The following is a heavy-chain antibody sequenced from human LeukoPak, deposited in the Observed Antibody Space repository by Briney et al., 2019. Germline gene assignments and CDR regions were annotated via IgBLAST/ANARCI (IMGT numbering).Heavy chain of an antibody. CDR3: ARAGSTMARVGLW. D-gene: IGHD3-10*01. Sequence: GASVKVSCKASGYTFTSYDINWVRQAPGQGLEWMGGIIPIFGTANYAQKFQGRVTITADKSTSTAYMELSSLRSEDTAVYYCARAGSTMARVGLWWGQGTLVTVSS. V-gene: IGHV1-69*06. CDR1: GYTFTSYD. CDR2: IIPIFGTA. J-gene: IGHJ4*02.